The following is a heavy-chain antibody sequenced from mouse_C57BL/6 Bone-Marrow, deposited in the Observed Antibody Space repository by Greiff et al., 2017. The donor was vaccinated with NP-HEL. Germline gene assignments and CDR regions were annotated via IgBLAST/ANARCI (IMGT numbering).Heavy chain of an antibody. J-gene: IGHJ2*01. V-gene: IGHV1-81*01. D-gene: IGHD3-1*01. CDR2: IYPRSGNT. Sequence: QVQLQQSGAELARPGASVKLSCKASGYTFTSYGISWVKQRTGQGLEWIGEIYPRSGNTYYNEKFKGKATLTADKSSSTAYMELRSRTSEDSAVYFCARWGYGYYFDYWGQGTTLTVSS. CDR1: GYTFTSYG. CDR3: ARWGYGYYFDY.